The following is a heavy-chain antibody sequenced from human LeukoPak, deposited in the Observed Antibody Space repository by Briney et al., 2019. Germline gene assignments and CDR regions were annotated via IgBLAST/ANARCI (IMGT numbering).Heavy chain of an antibody. V-gene: IGHV1-46*01. CDR1: GYTFTGYY. D-gene: IGHD3-22*01. CDR3: ARGGGTYYYDSSGYSHWYFDL. CDR2: INPSGGST. Sequence: ASVKVSCKASGYTFTGYYMHWVRQAPGQGLEWMGIINPSGGSTSYAQKFQGRVTMTRDMSTSTVYMELSSLRSEDTAVYYCARGGGTYYYDSSGYSHWYFDLWGRGTLVTVSS. J-gene: IGHJ2*01.